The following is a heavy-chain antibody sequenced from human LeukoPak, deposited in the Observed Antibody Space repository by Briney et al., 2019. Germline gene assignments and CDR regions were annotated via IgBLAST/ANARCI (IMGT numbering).Heavy chain of an antibody. Sequence: KSSETLSLTCTVSGGSISSGGYYWSWIRQHPGKGLEWIGYIYYSGSTYYNPSLKSRVTISVDTSKNQFSLKLSSVTAADTAVYYCARGLYYDFWSGYYGPKNWFDPWGQGTLVTVSS. J-gene: IGHJ5*02. D-gene: IGHD3-3*01. V-gene: IGHV4-31*03. CDR1: GGSISSGGYY. CDR3: ARGLYYDFWSGYYGPKNWFDP. CDR2: IYYSGST.